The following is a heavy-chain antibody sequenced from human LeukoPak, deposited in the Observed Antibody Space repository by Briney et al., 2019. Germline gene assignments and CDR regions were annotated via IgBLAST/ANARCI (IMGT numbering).Heavy chain of an antibody. CDR2: IYYSGTT. Sequence: SETLSLTCGVSGGSIGNSGYYWGWIRQPPGKGLEWIGSIYYSGTTYSSPSLKSRVTMSVDTSKNQFSLHLSSVTAADTAVYYCARRVGAKGFAFDIWGQGTMVTVSS. V-gene: IGHV4-39*07. D-gene: IGHD1-26*01. CDR3: ARRVGAKGFAFDI. CDR1: GGSIGNSGYY. J-gene: IGHJ3*02.